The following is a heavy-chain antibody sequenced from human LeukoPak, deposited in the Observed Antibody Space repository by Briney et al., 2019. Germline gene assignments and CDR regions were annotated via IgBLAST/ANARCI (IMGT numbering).Heavy chain of an antibody. CDR1: GYSFTSSW. Sequence: GESLKISCKASGYSFTSSWTAWVRQVPGKGLEWMGIIYPGDSDTRYSPSFQGQVTISADKSISTAYLQWSSLKASDTAMYYCARQGSYFDYWGQGTPVTVSS. J-gene: IGHJ4*02. CDR2: IYPGDSDT. CDR3: ARQGSYFDY. V-gene: IGHV5-51*01.